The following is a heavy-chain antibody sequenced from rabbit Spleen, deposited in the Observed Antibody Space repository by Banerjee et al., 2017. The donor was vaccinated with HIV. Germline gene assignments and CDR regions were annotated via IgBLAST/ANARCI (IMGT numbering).Heavy chain of an antibody. D-gene: IGHD1-1*01. CDR2: IESGSSGFT. V-gene: IGHV1S40*01. Sequence: QSLVESGGGLVKPGASLTLTCMASTVSFSGSSYMCWVRQAPGKGLEWIACIESGSSGFTYFASWAKGRFTISKTSSTTVTLHLTSLTAADTATYFCARDTSSSFSSYGMDLWGQGTLVTVS. CDR1: TVSFSGSSY. CDR3: ARDTSSSFSSYGMDL. J-gene: IGHJ6*01.